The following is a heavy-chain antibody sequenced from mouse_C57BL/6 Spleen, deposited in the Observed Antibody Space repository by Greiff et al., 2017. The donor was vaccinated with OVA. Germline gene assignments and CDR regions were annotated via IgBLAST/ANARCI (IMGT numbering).Heavy chain of an antibody. V-gene: IGHV5-9-1*02. D-gene: IGHD2-4*01. CDR3: TRDYDYDGGKYWYFDV. Sequence: EVKLVESGEGLVKPGGSLKLSCAASGFTFSSYAMSWVRQTPEKRLEWVAYISSGGDYIYYADTVKGRFTISRDNARNTLYLQMSSLKSEDTAMYYCTRDYDYDGGKYWYFDVWGTGTTVTVSS. CDR2: ISSGGDYI. CDR1: GFTFSSYA. J-gene: IGHJ1*03.